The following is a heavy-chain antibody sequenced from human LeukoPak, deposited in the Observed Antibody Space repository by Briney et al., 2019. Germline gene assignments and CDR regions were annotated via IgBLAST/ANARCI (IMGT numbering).Heavy chain of an antibody. CDR1: GFTFSNAW. Sequence: GGSLRLSCAASGFTFSNAWMSWVRQAPGKGLEWVSAISGSGGSTYYADSVKGRFTISRDNSKNTLYLRMNSLRAEDTAVYYCAKDSEKDSYGQNKSYFDYWGQGTLVTVSS. V-gene: IGHV3-23*01. D-gene: IGHD5-18*01. J-gene: IGHJ4*02. CDR3: AKDSEKDSYGQNKSYFDY. CDR2: ISGSGGST.